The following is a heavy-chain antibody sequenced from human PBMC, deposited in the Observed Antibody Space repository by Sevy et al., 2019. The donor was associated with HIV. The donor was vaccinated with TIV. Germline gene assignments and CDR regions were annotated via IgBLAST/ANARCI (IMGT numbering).Heavy chain of an antibody. D-gene: IGHD5-12*01. V-gene: IGHV3-30*03. Sequence: GGSLRLSCAASGFTFSSYGMHWVRQAPGKGLEWVAVISYDGSNKYYADSVKGRFTISRDNSKNTLYLQMNSLRAEDTAVYYCAAEMATRLDAFDIWGQGTMVTVSS. CDR3: AAEMATRLDAFDI. CDR1: GFTFSSYG. CDR2: ISYDGSNK. J-gene: IGHJ3*02.